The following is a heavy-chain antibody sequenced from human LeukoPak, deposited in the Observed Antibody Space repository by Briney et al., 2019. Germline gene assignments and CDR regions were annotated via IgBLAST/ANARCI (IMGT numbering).Heavy chain of an antibody. Sequence: GGSLRLSCAASGFTFSSYSMNWVRQAPGKGLEWVSAISGSGGSTYYADSVKGRFTISRDNSKNTLYLQMNSLRAEDTAVYYCAKETSPYSSGPRGAFDTWGQGIMVTVSS. CDR3: AKETSPYSSGPRGAFDT. J-gene: IGHJ3*02. V-gene: IGHV3-23*01. CDR1: GFTFSSYS. CDR2: ISGSGGST. D-gene: IGHD6-19*01.